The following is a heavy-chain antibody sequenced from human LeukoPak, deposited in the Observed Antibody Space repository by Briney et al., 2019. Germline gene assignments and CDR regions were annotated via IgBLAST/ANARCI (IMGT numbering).Heavy chain of an antibody. CDR1: GYTFSSYW. D-gene: IGHD2/OR15-2a*01. V-gene: IGHV3-7*01. CDR3: ARVGSSIDYYYVDV. Sequence: GGSLRLSCADSGYTFSSYWMSWVRQAPGKGLEWVANIKQDGSEKYYVDSVKGRFTISRDNAKNSLYLQMNSLRVEDTAVYYCARVGSSIDYYYVDVWGKGTTVTVSS. CDR2: IKQDGSEK. J-gene: IGHJ6*03.